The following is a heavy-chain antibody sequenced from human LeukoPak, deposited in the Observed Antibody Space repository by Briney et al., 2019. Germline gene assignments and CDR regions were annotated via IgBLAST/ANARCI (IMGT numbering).Heavy chain of an antibody. Sequence: PGGSLRLSCVASGFTVSTNCMSWVRQAPGKGLEWVSVISSGGSTYYADSVKGRFTISRDNSKNTLYLQMNSLRAEDTAVYYCARDPFYYDSSGYHYFDYWGQGTLVTVSS. V-gene: IGHV3-66*01. CDR3: ARDPFYYDSSGYHYFDY. J-gene: IGHJ4*02. CDR1: GFTVSTNC. D-gene: IGHD3-22*01. CDR2: ISSGGST.